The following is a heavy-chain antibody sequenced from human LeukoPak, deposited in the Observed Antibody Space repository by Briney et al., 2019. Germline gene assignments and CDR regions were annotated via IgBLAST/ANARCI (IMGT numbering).Heavy chain of an antibody. V-gene: IGHV3-48*03. CDR2: ISSSGSAR. CDR3: ARVKGVGAAPFDY. D-gene: IGHD1-26*01. J-gene: IGHJ4*02. CDR1: GFSFSSYE. Sequence: GGSLRLSCAAPGFSFSSYEMNWVRQAPGKGLEWVSYISSSGSARYYAESVRGRFTISRDNAKNSLYLQMNSLRAEDAAVYYCARVKGVGAAPFDYWGQGTLVTVSS.